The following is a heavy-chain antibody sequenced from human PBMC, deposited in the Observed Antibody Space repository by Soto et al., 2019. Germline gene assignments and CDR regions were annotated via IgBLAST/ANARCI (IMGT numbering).Heavy chain of an antibody. CDR3: STRAYDTNGYYRFDP. V-gene: IGHV4-34*01. CDR2: ITHSGRV. Sequence: SETLSLTCAVYGGSFSGRSWTWIRQSPGKGLEWIGDITHSGRVYYSPSLKSRVTLSLDTSKNQFSLTLSAVTAADTAMYYCSTRAYDTNGYYRFDPWGQGTLVTVS. D-gene: IGHD3-22*01. J-gene: IGHJ5*01. CDR1: GGSFSGRS.